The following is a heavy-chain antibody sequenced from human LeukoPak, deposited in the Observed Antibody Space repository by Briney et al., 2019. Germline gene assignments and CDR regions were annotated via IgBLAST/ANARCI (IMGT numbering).Heavy chain of an antibody. CDR1: GYTFTSYY. CDR2: FDPEDGET. Sequence: ASVKVSCKASGYTFTSYYMHWVRQAPGQGLEWMGGFDPEDGETIYAQKFQGRVTMTEDTSTDTAYMELSSLRSEDTAVYYCATGRRDGYNYLDYWGQGTLVTVSS. D-gene: IGHD5-24*01. CDR3: ATGRRDGYNYLDY. V-gene: IGHV1-24*01. J-gene: IGHJ4*02.